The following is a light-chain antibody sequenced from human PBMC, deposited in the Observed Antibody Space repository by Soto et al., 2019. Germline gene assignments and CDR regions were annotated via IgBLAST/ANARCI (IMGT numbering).Light chain of an antibody. J-gene: IGKJ1*01. Sequence: DIQMTQSPSSLSASVGDRVTITCRASQGIRIDLGWFQQRPGKAPKRLIYGASSLQSGVPSRCSGSGYGTEFTLTISNLQPEDFATYYCLQHNSFPRTFGQGTKVDIK. CDR2: GAS. CDR3: LQHNSFPRT. V-gene: IGKV1-17*02. CDR1: QGIRID.